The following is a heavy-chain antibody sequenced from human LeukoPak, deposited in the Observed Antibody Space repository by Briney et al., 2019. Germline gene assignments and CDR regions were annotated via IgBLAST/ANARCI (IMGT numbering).Heavy chain of an antibody. Sequence: SETLSLTCAVYGGSFTGYYWSWIRQPPGKGLEWIREINHSGSTNYNPSLKSRVTISVDTSKNQFSLKLSSVTAADTAVYYCARSPNYSNYAYYYYYGMDVWAQGTTVTVSS. D-gene: IGHD4-11*01. CDR1: GGSFTGYY. CDR3: ARSPNYSNYAYYYYYGMDV. CDR2: INHSGST. J-gene: IGHJ6*02. V-gene: IGHV4-34*01.